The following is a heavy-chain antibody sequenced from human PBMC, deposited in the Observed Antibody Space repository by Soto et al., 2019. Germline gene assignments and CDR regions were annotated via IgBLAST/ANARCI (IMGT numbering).Heavy chain of an antibody. V-gene: IGHV3-30*18. Sequence: GGSLRLSCAASGFTFSSYGMHWVRQAPGKGLEWVAVISYDGSNKYYADSVKGRFTISRDNSKNTLYLQMNSLRAEDTAVYYCAKDRSVGATRYFDYWGQGTLVTV. CDR1: GFTFSSYG. CDR2: ISYDGSNK. D-gene: IGHD1-26*01. CDR3: AKDRSVGATRYFDY. J-gene: IGHJ4*02.